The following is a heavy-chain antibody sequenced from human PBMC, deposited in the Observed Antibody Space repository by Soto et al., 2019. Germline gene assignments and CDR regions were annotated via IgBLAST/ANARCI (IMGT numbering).Heavy chain of an antibody. Sequence: SETLSLTCPVSGGPVRSGNYYWSWIRQPPGKGLEWIGFIYYTGSTSYNPSLKSRVIISEDRSKNQFSLKLSSVTAEDTAVYYCARETYSDYVGYFDPWGQGTLVTVSS. V-gene: IGHV4-61*01. CDR2: IYYTGST. CDR1: GGPVRSGNYY. CDR3: ARETYSDYVGYFDP. J-gene: IGHJ5*02. D-gene: IGHD4-17*01.